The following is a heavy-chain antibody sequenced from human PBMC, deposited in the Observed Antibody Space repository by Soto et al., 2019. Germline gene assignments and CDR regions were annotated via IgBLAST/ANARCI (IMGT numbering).Heavy chain of an antibody. V-gene: IGHV5-51*01. CDR1: GYSFTSYW. D-gene: IGHD3-22*01. Sequence: PGESLKISCKGSGYSFTSYWIGWVRQMPGKGLEWMGIIYPGDSDTRYSPSFQGQVTISADKSISTAYLQRSSLKASDTAMYYCAIPAPYYYDSSLLLGDAFDIWGQGTMVTVSS. CDR3: AIPAPYYYDSSLLLGDAFDI. CDR2: IYPGDSDT. J-gene: IGHJ3*02.